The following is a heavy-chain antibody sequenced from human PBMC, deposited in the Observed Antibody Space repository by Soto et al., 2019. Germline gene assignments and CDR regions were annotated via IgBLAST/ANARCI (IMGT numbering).Heavy chain of an antibody. CDR2: ISYDGSNK. Sequence: GGSLRLSCXASGFTFSSYAMHWVRQAPGKGLEWVAVISYDGSNKYYADSVKGRFTISRDNSKNTLYLQMNSLRAEDTAVYYCARVYDYVWGTKGAFDVWGQGTMVTVSS. J-gene: IGHJ3*01. D-gene: IGHD3-16*01. CDR3: ARVYDYVWGTKGAFDV. CDR1: GFTFSSYA. V-gene: IGHV3-30-3*01.